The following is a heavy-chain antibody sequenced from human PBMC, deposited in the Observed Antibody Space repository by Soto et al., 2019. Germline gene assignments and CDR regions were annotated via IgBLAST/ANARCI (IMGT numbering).Heavy chain of an antibody. J-gene: IGHJ4*02. D-gene: IGHD3-16*01. CDR1: GFSLSTSGVG. Sequence: QITLKESGPTLVKPTQTLTLTCTFSGFSLSTSGVGVGWIRQPPGKALEWLALIYWDDDKRYSPSLKSRLTITKDTSKNQVVLTMTNMDPVDTATYYCAHRLGPRSGLDFDYWGQGTLVTVSS. CDR2: IYWDDDK. V-gene: IGHV2-5*02. CDR3: AHRLGPRSGLDFDY.